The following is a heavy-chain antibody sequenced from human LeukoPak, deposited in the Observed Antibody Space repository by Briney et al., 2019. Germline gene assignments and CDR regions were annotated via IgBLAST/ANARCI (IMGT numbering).Heavy chain of an antibody. V-gene: IGHV1-69*13. CDR1: GGTFSSYA. Sequence: SVKVSRKASGGTFSSYAISWVRQAPGQGLEWMGGIIPIFGTANYAQKFQGRVTITADESTSTAYMELSSLRSEDTGVYYCARDGMSAGFDPWGQGTLVTVSS. CDR2: IIPIFGTA. J-gene: IGHJ5*02. CDR3: ARDGMSAGFDP.